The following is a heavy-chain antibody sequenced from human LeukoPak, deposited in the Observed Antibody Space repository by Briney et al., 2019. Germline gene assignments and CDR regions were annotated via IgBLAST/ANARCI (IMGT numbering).Heavy chain of an antibody. CDR1: GGSISSYY. CDR3: ARLDSSRWGEGSFDI. CDR2: IYYSGST. D-gene: IGHD2-15*01. Sequence: SETLSLTRTVSGGSISSYYWSWIRQPPRKGLGWIGYIYYSGSTNYNPSLKSRVTISVDPPKNQFSLKLSSVTAADTAVYYCARLDSSRWGEGSFDIWGQGTMVTVSS. V-gene: IGHV4-59*01. J-gene: IGHJ3*02.